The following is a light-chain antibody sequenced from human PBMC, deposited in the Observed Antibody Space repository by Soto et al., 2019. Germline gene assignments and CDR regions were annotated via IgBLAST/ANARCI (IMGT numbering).Light chain of an antibody. CDR1: SSNIGAGYD. Sequence: QAVVTQPPSVSGAPGQRVTISCTGSSSNIGAGYDVHWYQQLPGTAPKLLIYGNSNRPSGVPDRCSGSKSGTSASLAITGLLAEDEADYYCQSYDSSLNALFGGGTKLTVL. V-gene: IGLV1-40*01. J-gene: IGLJ3*02. CDR2: GNS. CDR3: QSYDSSLNAL.